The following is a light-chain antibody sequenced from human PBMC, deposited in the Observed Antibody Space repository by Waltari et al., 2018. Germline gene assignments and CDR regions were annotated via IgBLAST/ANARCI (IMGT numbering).Light chain of an antibody. Sequence: QSALTQPASVSGSPGQSITISCSGTSSDIGKYNYVSRFQQHPGKAPKLMIYDVSNRPSGVSDRFSGSKSGNTASLTISGLQTEDECDYYCTSFTSSNTYVFGTGTKVTVL. CDR3: TSFTSSNTYV. CDR2: DVS. J-gene: IGLJ1*01. V-gene: IGLV2-14*03. CDR1: SSDIGKYNY.